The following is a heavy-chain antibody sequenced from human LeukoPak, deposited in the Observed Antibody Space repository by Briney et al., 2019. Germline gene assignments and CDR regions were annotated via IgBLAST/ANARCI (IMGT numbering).Heavy chain of an antibody. CDR3: ARLGAVEVTTALAAYWFDP. V-gene: IGHV4-39*07. D-gene: IGHD1-26*01. Sequence: SETLSLTCTVSGGSISSSSYYWGWIRQPPGKGLEWIGSIYYSGSTYYNPSLKSRVTISVDTSKNQFSLKLSSVTAADTAVYYCARLGAVEVTTALAAYWFDPWGQGTLVTVSS. CDR2: IYYSGST. J-gene: IGHJ5*02. CDR1: GGSISSSSYY.